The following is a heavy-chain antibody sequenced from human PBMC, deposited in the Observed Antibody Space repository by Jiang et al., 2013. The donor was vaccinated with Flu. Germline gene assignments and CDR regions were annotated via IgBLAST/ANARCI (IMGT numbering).Heavy chain of an antibody. D-gene: IGHD3-16*01. Sequence: VQLVESGAEVKNPGASVRVSCKASGYTFSNYYMHWVRQAPGQGASVGWGIINPSGGSPSYAQKFQGRVTMTRDTSTSTVDMELSSLRSEDTAVYYCARGGEFGSHDAFDIWGQGDNGHRLF. V-gene: IGHV1-46*01. CDR2: INPSGGSP. CDR3: ARGGEFGSHDAFDI. J-gene: IGHJ3*02. CDR1: GYTFSNYY.